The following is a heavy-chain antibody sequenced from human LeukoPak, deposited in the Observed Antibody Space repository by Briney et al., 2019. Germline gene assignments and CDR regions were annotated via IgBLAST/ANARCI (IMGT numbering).Heavy chain of an antibody. J-gene: IGHJ6*02. CDR2: ISAYNGNT. D-gene: IGHD2-15*01. CDR1: GYTFTSYG. Sequence: ASVKVSCKASGYTFTSYGISWVRQAPGQGLEWMGWISAYNGNTNYAQKLQGRVTMTTDTSTSTAYMELSSLRSEDTAVYYRARSNRVVAATLVYYYYYYGMDVWGQGTTVTVSS. V-gene: IGHV1-18*01. CDR3: ARSNRVVAATLVYYYYYYGMDV.